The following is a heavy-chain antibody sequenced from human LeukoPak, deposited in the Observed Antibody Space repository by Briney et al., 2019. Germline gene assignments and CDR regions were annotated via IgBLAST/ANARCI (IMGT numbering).Heavy chain of an antibody. V-gene: IGHV3-33*01. CDR1: GFTFRSYG. D-gene: IGHD6-19*01. Sequence: GGSLRLSCAASGFTFRSYGMHWVRQAPGKGLEGVAVIWYDGSNKYYADSVKGRFTISRDNSKNTLYLQMNSLRAEDTAVYYCASAVSSGWSYFDYWGQGTLVTVSS. CDR2: IWYDGSNK. J-gene: IGHJ4*02. CDR3: ASAVSSGWSYFDY.